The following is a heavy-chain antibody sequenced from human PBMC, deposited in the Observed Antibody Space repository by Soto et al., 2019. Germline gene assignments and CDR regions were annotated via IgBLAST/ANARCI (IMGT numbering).Heavy chain of an antibody. Sequence: SETLSLTCTFSGGSISSGDYYRSWIRQPPGKGLAWIGYTYYSGSTYYNPSLTSRLTISVDTSKNQFSLKLSLLTVPYKAVSYCARLRRDSSCYSNWFGPCRQVTRVTV. V-gene: IGHV4-30-4*01. D-gene: IGHD3-22*01. CDR3: ARLRRDSSCYSNWFGP. CDR1: GGSISSGDYY. J-gene: IGHJ5*02. CDR2: TYYSGST.